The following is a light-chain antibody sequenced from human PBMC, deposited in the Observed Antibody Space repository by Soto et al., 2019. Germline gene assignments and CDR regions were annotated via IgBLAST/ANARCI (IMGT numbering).Light chain of an antibody. Sequence: DIQLTQSPSFLSASVGDRVTITCRASQGISSYLAWYQQKPGKAPKLLIYAASTLQSGVPSMFSGSGSGTEFKLTISSLQPEDFATYYCQQLNSYPYTFGQGTKLEIK. J-gene: IGKJ2*01. CDR1: QGISSY. CDR3: QQLNSYPYT. CDR2: AAS. V-gene: IGKV1-9*01.